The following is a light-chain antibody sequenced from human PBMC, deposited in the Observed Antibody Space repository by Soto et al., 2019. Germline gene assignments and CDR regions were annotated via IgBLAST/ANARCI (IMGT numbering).Light chain of an antibody. J-gene: IGKJ1*01. V-gene: IGKV3-20*01. Sequence: EIVMTQSPATLSVSPGERATLSCRASQSFSSNLAWYRQKPGQAPRLLIYGASSRATGIPDRFSGSGSGTDFTLTISRLGPEDFAVYYCQQYGSSPPWTFGQGTKVDIK. CDR2: GAS. CDR1: QSFSSN. CDR3: QQYGSSPPWT.